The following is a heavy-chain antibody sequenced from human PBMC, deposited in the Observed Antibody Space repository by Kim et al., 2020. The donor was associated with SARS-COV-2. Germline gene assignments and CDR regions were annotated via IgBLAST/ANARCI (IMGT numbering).Heavy chain of an antibody. CDR3: AKDAYSSSWYYFDY. CDR1: GFTFDDYA. J-gene: IGHJ4*02. Sequence: GGSLRLSCAASGFTFDDYAMHWVRQAPGKGLEWVSGISWNSGSIGYADSVKGRFTISRDNAKNSLYLQMNSLRAEDTALYHCAKDAYSSSWYYFDYWGQG. CDR2: ISWNSGSI. V-gene: IGHV3-9*01. D-gene: IGHD6-13*01.